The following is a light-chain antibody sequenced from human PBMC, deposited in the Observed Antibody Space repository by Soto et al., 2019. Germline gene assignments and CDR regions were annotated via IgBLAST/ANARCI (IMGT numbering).Light chain of an antibody. J-gene: IGLJ2*01. CDR3: SSFTISRNTVI. CDR1: SSDVGGYNY. CDR2: EVS. V-gene: IGLV2-14*01. Sequence: QSALTHPASVSGSPGQSITISCTGTSSDVGGYNYVSWYQQHPGKAPKLMIYEVSNRPSGVSNRFSGSKSGNTASLTISGLQAEDEADYYCSSFTISRNTVIFGGGTKVTVL.